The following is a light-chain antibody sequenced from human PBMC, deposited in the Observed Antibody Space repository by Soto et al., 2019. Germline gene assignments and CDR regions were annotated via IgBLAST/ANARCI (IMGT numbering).Light chain of an antibody. J-gene: IGKJ1*01. CDR3: QQYGSSGT. Sequence: VVLTQSPATLSLSPGERATLSCRTSLSVSVYLDWYQQKPGQAPRLLIYGASNRATGIPDRFSGSGSGTDFTLTISRLEPEDFAVYYCQQYGSSGTFGQGTKVGIK. CDR2: GAS. CDR1: LSVSVY. V-gene: IGKV3-20*01.